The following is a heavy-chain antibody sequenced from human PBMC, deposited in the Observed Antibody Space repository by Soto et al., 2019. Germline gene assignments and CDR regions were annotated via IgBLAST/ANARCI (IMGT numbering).Heavy chain of an antibody. J-gene: IGHJ4*02. CDR2: ISYDGSNK. Sequence: GGSLRLSCAASGFTFSSYGMHWVRQAPGKGLEWVAVISYDGSNKYYADSVKGRFTISRDNSKNTLYLQMNSLRAEDTAVYYCAKVSDVGATQDYWGQGTLVTVSS. D-gene: IGHD1-26*01. CDR1: GFTFSSYG. V-gene: IGHV3-30*18. CDR3: AKVSDVGATQDY.